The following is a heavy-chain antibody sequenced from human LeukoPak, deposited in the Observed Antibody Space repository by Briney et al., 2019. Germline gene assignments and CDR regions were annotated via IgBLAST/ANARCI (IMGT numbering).Heavy chain of an antibody. Sequence: PSETLSLTCAVSGYSISSGYYWGWIRQPPGKGPEWIGSIYHSGSTYYNPSLKSRVTISVDTSKNQFSLKLGSVTAADTAVYYCARRDYITIMFDYWGQGTLVTVSS. CDR1: GYSISSGYY. D-gene: IGHD3-10*01. CDR2: IYHSGST. V-gene: IGHV4-38-2*01. J-gene: IGHJ4*02. CDR3: ARRDYITIMFDY.